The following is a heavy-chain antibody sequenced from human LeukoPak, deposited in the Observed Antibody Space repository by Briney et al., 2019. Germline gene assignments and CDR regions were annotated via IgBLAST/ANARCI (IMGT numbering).Heavy chain of an antibody. V-gene: IGHV3-9*03. D-gene: IGHD3-16*01. CDR2: ISWNSGVI. CDR1: GFTFDDYA. CDR3: TKAGLHGVDY. Sequence: GGSLRLSCAASGFTFDDYAMHWVRQAPGKGLEWVSGISWNSGVIGYADSVKGRFTISRDNAKNSLYLQMNSLRPEDMAFYYCTKAGLHGVDYWGQGTLVTVSS. J-gene: IGHJ4*02.